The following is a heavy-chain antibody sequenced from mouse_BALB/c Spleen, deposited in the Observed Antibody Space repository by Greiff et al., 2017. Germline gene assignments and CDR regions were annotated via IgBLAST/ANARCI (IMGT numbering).Heavy chain of an antibody. CDR1: GFTFSSFG. V-gene: IGHV5-17*02. CDR3: ARSKEDYAMDY. Sequence: EVQGVESGGGLVQPGGSRKLSCAASGFTFSSFGMHWVRQAPEKGLEWVAYISSGSSTIYYADTVKGRFTISRDNPKNTLFLQMTSLRSEDTAMYYCARSKEDYAMDYWGQGTSVTVSS. J-gene: IGHJ4*01. CDR2: ISSGSSTI.